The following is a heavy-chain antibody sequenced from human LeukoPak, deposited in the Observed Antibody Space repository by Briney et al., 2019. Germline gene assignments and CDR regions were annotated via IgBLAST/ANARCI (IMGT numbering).Heavy chain of an antibody. V-gene: IGHV4-34*01. D-gene: IGHD2-15*01. CDR1: GGSFSGYY. Sequence: SETLSLTCAVYGGSFSGYYWSWIRQPPGKGLEWIGEINHSGSTNYNPSLKSRVTISVDTPKNQFSLKLSSVTAADTAVYYCARAGLGYCSGGRCYWFDPWGQGTLVTVSS. CDR3: ARAGLGYCSGGRCYWFDP. CDR2: INHSGST. J-gene: IGHJ5*02.